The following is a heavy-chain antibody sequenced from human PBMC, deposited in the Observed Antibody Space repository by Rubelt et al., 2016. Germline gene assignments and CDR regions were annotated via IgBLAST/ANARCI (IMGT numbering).Heavy chain of an antibody. CDR1: GYTFTSYG. V-gene: IGHV1-18*01. D-gene: IGHD5-24*01. J-gene: IGHJ3*02. CDR3: ARRDGYNWDDAFDI. CDR2: ISAYNGNT. Sequence: QVQLVQSGAEVKKPGASVKVSCKASGYTFTSYGISWVRQAPGQGLEWMGWISAYNGNTNYARKLQGRVTMTTDTSTRTAYMELRGLRSDDTAVYYCARRDGYNWDDAFDIWGQGTMVTVSS.